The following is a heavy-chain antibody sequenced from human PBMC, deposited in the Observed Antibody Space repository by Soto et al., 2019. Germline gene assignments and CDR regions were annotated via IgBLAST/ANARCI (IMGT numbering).Heavy chain of an antibody. D-gene: IGHD3-10*01. V-gene: IGHV3-30*18. CDR1: GFTFSSYG. CDR2: ISYGGSNK. CDR3: AKERLLWFGEFPDDY. Sequence: GGSLRLSCAASGFTFSSYGMHWVRQAPGKGLEWVAVISYGGSNKYYADSVKGRFTISRDNSKNTLYLQMNSLRAEDTAVYYCAKERLLWFGEFPDDYWGQGTLVTVSS. J-gene: IGHJ4*02.